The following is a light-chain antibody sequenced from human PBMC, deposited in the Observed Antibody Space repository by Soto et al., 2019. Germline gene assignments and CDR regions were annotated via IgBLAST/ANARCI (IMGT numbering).Light chain of an antibody. V-gene: IGKV1-9*01. CDR2: AAS. J-gene: IGKJ4*01. Sequence: DIQLTQSPSLLSASVGDRVTITCRASQGISTYLAWYQQTSGKAPKLLISAASTLQRWVPSRFSGSGSGTQFTLTISSLQPEDFATYYCQQLNAYPLTFGGGTKVDIK. CDR1: QGISTY. CDR3: QQLNAYPLT.